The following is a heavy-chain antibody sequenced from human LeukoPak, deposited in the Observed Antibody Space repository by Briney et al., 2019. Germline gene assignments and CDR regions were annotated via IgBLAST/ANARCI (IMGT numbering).Heavy chain of an antibody. J-gene: IGHJ6*02. Sequence: PGGSLRLSCAASGFTFSSYSMNWVRQAPGKGLEWVSSISSSSSYIYYADSVKGRFTISRDNAKNSLYLQMNSLRAEDTALYYCASFFAPRGGDYVFRGKRNYYYYGMDVWGQGTTVTVSS. CDR3: ASFFAPRGGDYVFRGKRNYYYYGMDV. CDR2: ISSSSSYI. D-gene: IGHD4-17*01. CDR1: GFTFSSYS. V-gene: IGHV3-21*04.